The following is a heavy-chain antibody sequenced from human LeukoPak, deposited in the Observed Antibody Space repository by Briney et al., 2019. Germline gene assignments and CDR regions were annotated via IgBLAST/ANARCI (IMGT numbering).Heavy chain of an antibody. V-gene: IGHV4-39*02. CDR2: IYTSGST. Sequence: SETLSLTCTVSGGSISSSSYYWGWIRQPPGKGLEWIGRIYTSGSTNYNPSLKSRVTMSVDTSKNQFSLKLSSVTAADTAVYYCARDFYGDYVVGDSKLPSSFDYWGQGTLVTVSS. J-gene: IGHJ4*02. D-gene: IGHD4-17*01. CDR3: ARDFYGDYVVGDSKLPSSFDY. CDR1: GGSISSSSYY.